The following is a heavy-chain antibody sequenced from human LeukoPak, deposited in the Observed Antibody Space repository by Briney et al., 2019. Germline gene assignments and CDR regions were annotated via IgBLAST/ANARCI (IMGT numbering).Heavy chain of an antibody. V-gene: IGHV1-24*01. CDR3: ATGISDYGYFDY. CDR1: GHTLTELS. J-gene: IGHJ4*02. Sequence: ASVKVSCKVSGHTLTELSMHWVRQAPGKGLEWMGGFDPEDGETIYAQKFQGRVTMTEDTSTDTAYMELSSLRSEDTAVYYCATGISDYGYFDYWGQGTLVTVSS. CDR2: FDPEDGET. D-gene: IGHD4/OR15-4a*01.